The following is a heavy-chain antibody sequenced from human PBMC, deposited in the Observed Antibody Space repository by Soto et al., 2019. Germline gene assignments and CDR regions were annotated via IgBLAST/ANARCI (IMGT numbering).Heavy chain of an antibody. J-gene: IGHJ4*02. D-gene: IGHD2-15*01. CDR3: ASHLYCSGGSCFDY. CDR1: GFTLSRNW. CDR2: INSDGSST. V-gene: IGHV3-74*01. Sequence: GGSLRLSCAASGFTLSRNWMHWVRQAPGKGLVWVSRINSDGSSTSYADSVKGRFTISRDNAKNTLYLQMNSLRAEDTAVYYCASHLYCSGGSCFDYWGQGTLVTVSS.